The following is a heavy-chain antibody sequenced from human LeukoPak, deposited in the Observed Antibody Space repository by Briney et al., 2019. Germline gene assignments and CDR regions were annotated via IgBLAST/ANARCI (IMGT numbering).Heavy chain of an antibody. Sequence: SVKVSCKAPGGSFGRYAIHWVRQAPGQGLEWMGGIVPTLGTANCAQKFQGRVTITADDSTGTAYMELTSLRSADTAVYYCARSQGYSYGSSYWGQGTLVTVSS. J-gene: IGHJ4*02. V-gene: IGHV1-69*13. D-gene: IGHD5-18*01. CDR2: IVPTLGTA. CDR1: GGSFGRYA. CDR3: ARSQGYSYGSSY.